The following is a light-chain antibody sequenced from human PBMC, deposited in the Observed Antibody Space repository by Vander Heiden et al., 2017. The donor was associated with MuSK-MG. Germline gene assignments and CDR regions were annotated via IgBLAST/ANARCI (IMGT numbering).Light chain of an antibody. CDR1: NIGSKS. Sequence: SYVLTQPPSVSVAPGQTARITCGGNNIGSKSVHWYQQKPGQAHVVVVYDDSDRPAGIPERFSGFNSGNTATLTISRVEAGDEADYYCQVWDSSSDHVVFGGGTKLIVL. V-gene: IGLV3-21*02. J-gene: IGLJ2*01. CDR3: QVWDSSSDHVV. CDR2: DDS.